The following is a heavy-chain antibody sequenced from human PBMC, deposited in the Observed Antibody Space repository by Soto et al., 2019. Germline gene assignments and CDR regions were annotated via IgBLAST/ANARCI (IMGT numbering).Heavy chain of an antibody. D-gene: IGHD6-6*01. CDR3: ARVEDYSSSSFSGGMDV. CDR1: GYSFTDYH. Sequence: ASVKVSCKASGYSFTDYHIHWVRQAPGQGLEWLGRINPKSGGTSTAQKFQGWVTMTTDTSISTASMELTRLTSDDTAIYYCARVEDYSSSSFSGGMDVWGQGTTVTVSS. CDR2: INPKSGGT. V-gene: IGHV1-2*04. J-gene: IGHJ6*02.